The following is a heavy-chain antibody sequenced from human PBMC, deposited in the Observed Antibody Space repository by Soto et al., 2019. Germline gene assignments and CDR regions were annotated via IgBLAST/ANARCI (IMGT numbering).Heavy chain of an antibody. CDR3: ARAPITIVRAGNYYCYCGIDV. V-gene: IGHV3-30-3*01. Sequence: QGQLVESGGGVVQPGRSLRLSCAASGLTFSSFSMHWVRQAPGKGLEWVALISNDESNKYYADSVQCRFTISRDNYKNTMYLQLNSLRPEDTAVYDCARAPITIVRAGNYYCYCGIDVWGQGKTVTVSS. D-gene: IGHD3-10*01. CDR2: ISNDESNK. J-gene: IGHJ6*02. CDR1: GLTFSSFS.